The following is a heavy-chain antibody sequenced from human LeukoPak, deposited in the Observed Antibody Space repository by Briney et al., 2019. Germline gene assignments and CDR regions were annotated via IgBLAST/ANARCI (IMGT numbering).Heavy chain of an antibody. CDR2: INPNSGGT. V-gene: IGHV1-2*02. Sequence: ASVKVSCKASGYTFTGYYMHWVRQAPGQGLEWMGWINPNSGGTNYAQKFQGRVTITADKSTSTAYMELSSLRSEDTAVYYCARGGIAAAGTWFDPWGQGTLVTVSS. J-gene: IGHJ5*02. CDR1: GYTFTGYY. CDR3: ARGGIAAAGTWFDP. D-gene: IGHD6-13*01.